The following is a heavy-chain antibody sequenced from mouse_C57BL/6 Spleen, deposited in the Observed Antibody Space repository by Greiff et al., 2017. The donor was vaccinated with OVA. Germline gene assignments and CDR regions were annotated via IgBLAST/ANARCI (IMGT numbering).Heavy chain of an antibody. CDR1: GYSITSGYY. CDR3: ARASSVYYGYDGAMDY. CDR2: ISYDGSN. J-gene: IGHJ4*01. Sequence: EVQLQESGPGLVKPSQSLSLTCSVTGYSITSGYYWNWIRQFPGNKLEWMGYISYDGSNNYNPSLKNRISITRDTSKNQFFLKLNSVTTEDTATYYWARASSVYYGYDGAMDYWGQGTSVTVSS. D-gene: IGHD2-2*01. V-gene: IGHV3-6*01.